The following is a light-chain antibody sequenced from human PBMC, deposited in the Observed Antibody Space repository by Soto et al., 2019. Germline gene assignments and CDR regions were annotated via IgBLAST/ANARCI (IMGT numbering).Light chain of an antibody. CDR3: QQTYSFPPK. V-gene: IGKV3-20*01. CDR1: QSVSSSY. J-gene: IGKJ1*01. CDR2: GAS. Sequence: EIVLTQSPGTLSLSPGERATLSCRASQSVSSSYLAWYQQKPGQAPRLLIYGASSRATGIPDRFSGSGSGTDFTLTISRLEPEDFATYYCQQTYSFPPKFGQGTKVDIK.